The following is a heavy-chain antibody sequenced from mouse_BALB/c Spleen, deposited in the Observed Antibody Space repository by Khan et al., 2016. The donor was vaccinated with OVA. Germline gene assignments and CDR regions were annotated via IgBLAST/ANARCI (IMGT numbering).Heavy chain of an antibody. Sequence: DVQLQESGPDLVKPSQSLSLTCTVTGYSITSGYSWNWIRQFQGNKLEWMGYIYYRGKNNYNPSLKRRISINGEKSKNQLFMQLNTVPNEDTATYYCARSWTTVVAYMYCEFWSAGTAVTVSS. CDR3: ARSWTTVVAYMYCEF. CDR1: GYSITSGYS. V-gene: IGHV3-1*02. J-gene: IGHJ1*01. D-gene: IGHD2-12*01. CDR2: IYYRGKN.